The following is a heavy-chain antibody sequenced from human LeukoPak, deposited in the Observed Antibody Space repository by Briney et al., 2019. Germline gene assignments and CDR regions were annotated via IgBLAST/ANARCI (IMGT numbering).Heavy chain of an antibody. Sequence: SETLSLTCTVSLDSTTSNFWSWVRQPPGRGLEWIGEIHRSGSTNYNPSLQSRVTISIDRSKNQIALELSSVTAADTAVYYCAREIVGGFNPGAYWGQGTLVTVSS. J-gene: IGHJ4*02. V-gene: IGHV4-4*02. CDR1: LDSTTSNF. CDR2: IHRSGST. D-gene: IGHD1-14*01. CDR3: AREIVGGFNPGAY.